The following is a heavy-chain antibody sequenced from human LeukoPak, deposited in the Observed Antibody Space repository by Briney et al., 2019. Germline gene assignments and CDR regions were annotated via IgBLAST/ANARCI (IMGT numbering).Heavy chain of an antibody. D-gene: IGHD6-13*01. CDR2: IYYSGST. Sequence: SETLSLTCTVSGGSISSYYWSWIRQPPGKGLEWIGYIYYSGSTNYNSSLKSRVTISVDTSKNQFSLKLTSVTAADTAVYYCARAGTSSWYLDYWGQGTLVTVSS. CDR3: ARAGTSSWYLDY. CDR1: GGSISSYY. J-gene: IGHJ4*02. V-gene: IGHV4-59*01.